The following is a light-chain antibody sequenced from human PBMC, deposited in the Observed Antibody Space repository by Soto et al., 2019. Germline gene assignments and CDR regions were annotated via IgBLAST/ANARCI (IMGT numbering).Light chain of an antibody. V-gene: IGKV3-11*01. J-gene: IGKJ5*01. Sequence: EIVLTHSPATLSLSPGERATLSCRASQSVSSYLAWYQQKPGQAPRLLIYDASNRATVIPARFSGSGSGTDFTLTISSLEPEDFAVYYCQQRSNWPIPFGQGTRLEIK. CDR1: QSVSSY. CDR2: DAS. CDR3: QQRSNWPIP.